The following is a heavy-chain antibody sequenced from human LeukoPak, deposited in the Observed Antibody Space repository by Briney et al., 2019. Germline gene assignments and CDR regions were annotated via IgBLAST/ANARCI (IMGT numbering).Heavy chain of an antibody. CDR1: GLTFTTYD. Sequence: GGSLRPSCAASGLTFTTYDMSWVRQGPGKGLEWVSTISDNGDSTYYADSVKGRFTISRDNSKNTLYLQMNSLRAEDTAVYYCAKGNVDTAYTYYYYYMDVWGKGTTVTISS. V-gene: IGHV3-23*01. J-gene: IGHJ6*03. D-gene: IGHD5-18*01. CDR2: ISDNGDST. CDR3: AKGNVDTAYTYYYYYMDV.